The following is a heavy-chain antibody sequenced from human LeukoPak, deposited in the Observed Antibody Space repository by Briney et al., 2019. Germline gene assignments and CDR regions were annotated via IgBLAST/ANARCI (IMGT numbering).Heavy chain of an antibody. CDR3: ARQAGATQITHFDY. CDR1: GYDFAGNW. J-gene: IGHJ4*02. CDR2: IYPGHSNT. V-gene: IGHV5-51*01. D-gene: IGHD1-26*01. Sequence: GESLKISCKSSGYDFAGNWIGWVRQMPGKGLEWMGIIYPGHSNTRYSPSFQGQVTISADKSISTTYLQWGSLRASDTAMYYCARQAGATQITHFDYWGQGTLVTVSS.